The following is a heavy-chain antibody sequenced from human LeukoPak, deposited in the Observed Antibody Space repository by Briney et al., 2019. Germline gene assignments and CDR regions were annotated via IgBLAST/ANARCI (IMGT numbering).Heavy chain of an antibody. D-gene: IGHD2-15*01. CDR3: ASTSPCGGGSCYPLGY. V-gene: IGHV1-18*01. CDR2: ISAYNGNT. J-gene: IGHJ4*02. CDR1: GYTFTSYG. Sequence: ASVKVSCKASGYTFTSYGISWVRQAPGQGLEWMGWISAYNGNTNYAQKLQGRVTMTTDTSTSTAYMELRSLRSDDTAVYYCASTSPCGGGSCYPLGYWGQGTLVTVSS.